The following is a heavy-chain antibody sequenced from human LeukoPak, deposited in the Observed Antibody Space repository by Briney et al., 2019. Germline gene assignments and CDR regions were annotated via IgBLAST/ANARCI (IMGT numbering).Heavy chain of an antibody. J-gene: IGHJ3*02. CDR1: GFTVSSNY. D-gene: IGHD5-18*01. Sequence: GGSLRLSCAASGFTVSSNYMSWVRQAPGKGLEWVSVIYSDGSTYYADSVKGRFTISRDNAKNSLYLQMNSLRAEDTALYYCAKDISDTAMARGAFDIWGQGTMVTVSS. V-gene: IGHV3-53*05. CDR2: IYSDGST. CDR3: AKDISDTAMARGAFDI.